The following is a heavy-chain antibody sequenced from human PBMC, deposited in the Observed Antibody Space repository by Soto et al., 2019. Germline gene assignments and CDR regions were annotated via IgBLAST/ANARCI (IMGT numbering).Heavy chain of an antibody. CDR3: ARGSIVPVPNWFDP. V-gene: IGHV1-18*01. D-gene: IGHD2-8*01. J-gene: IGHJ5*01. CDR1: GGFFNSYI. CDR2: ISTYNGHT. Sequence: ASVKVSCKASGGFFNSYIFTWVRQAPGQGLECMGWISTYNGHTKYVEKFQGRLTMTTDTSTSTAYMELRSLRSDDTAVYYCARGSIVPVPNWFDPWGQGTLVTVSS.